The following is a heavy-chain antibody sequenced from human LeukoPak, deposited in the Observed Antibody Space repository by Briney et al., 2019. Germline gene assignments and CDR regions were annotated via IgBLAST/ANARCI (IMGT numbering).Heavy chain of an antibody. V-gene: IGHV4-4*07. CDR2: IYTSGST. CDR1: GGSISSYY. CDR3: ARAGIAVAGNLGADFDY. D-gene: IGHD6-19*01. J-gene: IGHJ4*02. Sequence: TSETLSLTCTVSGGSISSYYWSWIRQPAGKGLEWIGRIYTSGSTSYNPSLKSRVTMSVDTSKNQFSLKPSSVTAADTAVYYCARAGIAVAGNLGADFDYWGQGTLVTVSS.